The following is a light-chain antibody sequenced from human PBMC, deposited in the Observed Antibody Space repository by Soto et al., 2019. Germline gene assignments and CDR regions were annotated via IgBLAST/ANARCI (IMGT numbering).Light chain of an antibody. J-gene: IGLJ1*01. V-gene: IGLV2-14*01. CDR3: SSYASTSTAV. Sequence: QSALTQPASVSGSPGQSITISCTGTSSDIGAYDYVSWYQQHPGKAPKLMIYEVNFRPSGVSNRFSGSKCGITASLTISGLQAEDEADYYCSSYASTSTAVFGTGTKVTVL. CDR1: SSDIGAYDY. CDR2: EVN.